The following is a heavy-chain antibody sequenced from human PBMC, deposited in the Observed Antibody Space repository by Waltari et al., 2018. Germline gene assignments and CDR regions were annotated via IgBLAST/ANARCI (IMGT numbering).Heavy chain of an antibody. CDR2: SNNDGSST. CDR1: GVTLSRAW. Sequence: EVQLVESGGGLVQPGGSLRLSCAASGVTLSRAWIHWVRQSPGKGRMWVSRSNNDGSSTGYADSVKGRFTISRDDAKNTVSLQMNNLSAEDTALYYCARAGLLGAFDVWGQGTMVTVSS. D-gene: IGHD2-15*01. CDR3: ARAGLLGAFDV. J-gene: IGHJ3*01. V-gene: IGHV3-74*01.